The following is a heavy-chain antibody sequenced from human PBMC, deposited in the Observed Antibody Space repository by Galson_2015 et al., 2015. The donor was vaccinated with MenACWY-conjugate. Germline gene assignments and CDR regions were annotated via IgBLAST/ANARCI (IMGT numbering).Heavy chain of an antibody. J-gene: IGHJ6*03. D-gene: IGHD2-8*01. V-gene: IGHV5-51*03. CDR2: IYPGDSDT. CDR1: GYSFTSYW. CDR3: ARGSRRYCTNGVCYNYMDV. Sequence: QSGAEVKKPGESLKISCKGSGYSFTSYWIGWVRQMPGKGLEWMGIIYPGDSDTRYSPSFQGQVTISADKSISTAYLQWSSLKASDTAMYYCARGSRRYCTNGVCYNYMDVWGKGTTVTVSS.